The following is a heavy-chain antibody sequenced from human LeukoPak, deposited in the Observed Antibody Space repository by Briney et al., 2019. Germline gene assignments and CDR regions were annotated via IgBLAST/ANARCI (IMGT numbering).Heavy chain of an antibody. CDR1: GFTFSSYA. D-gene: IGHD2-15*01. Sequence: PGGSLRLSCAASGFTFSSYAMSWVRQAPGKGLEWVSAISGSGGSTYYADSVKGRFTISRDNSKNTLYLQMNSLRAEDTAVYYCVKTPNYCSGGSCYWNAFDIWGQGTMVTVSS. V-gene: IGHV3-23*01. J-gene: IGHJ3*02. CDR3: VKTPNYCSGGSCYWNAFDI. CDR2: ISGSGGST.